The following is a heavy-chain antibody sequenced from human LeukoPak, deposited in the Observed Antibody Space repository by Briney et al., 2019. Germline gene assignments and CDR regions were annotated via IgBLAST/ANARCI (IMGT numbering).Heavy chain of an antibody. CDR3: ARVRGIVLMVYANSGIDAFDI. J-gene: IGHJ3*02. CDR2: INPNSGGT. D-gene: IGHD2-8*01. Sequence: GASVKVSCKASGYTFTGYYMHWVRQAPGQGLEWMGWINPNSGGTNYAQKFQGRVTMTRDTSISTAYMELSRLRSDDTAVYYCARVRGIVLMVYANSGIDAFDIWGQGTMVTVSS. V-gene: IGHV1-2*02. CDR1: GYTFTGYY.